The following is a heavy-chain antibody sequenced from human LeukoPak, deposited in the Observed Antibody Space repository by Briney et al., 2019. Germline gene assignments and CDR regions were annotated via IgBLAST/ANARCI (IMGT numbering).Heavy chain of an antibody. D-gene: IGHD3-10*01. V-gene: IGHV1-8*01. Sequence: ASVKVSCKASGYTFISYDINWVRQATGQGLEWMGWMNPNSGNTGYAQKFQGRVTMTRNTSISTAYMELSSLRSEDTAVYYCARGRLYYYGSGSYLDYWGQGTLVTVSS. CDR3: ARGRLYYYGSGSYLDY. CDR1: GYTFISYD. CDR2: MNPNSGNT. J-gene: IGHJ4*02.